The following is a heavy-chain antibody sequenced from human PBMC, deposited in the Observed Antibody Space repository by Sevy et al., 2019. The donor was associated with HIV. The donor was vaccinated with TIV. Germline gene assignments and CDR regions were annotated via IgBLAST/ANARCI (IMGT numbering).Heavy chain of an antibody. CDR1: GGSIRTFY. D-gene: IGHD6-13*01. V-gene: IGHV4-59*01. CDR2: IYYSGST. Sequence: SETLSLTCTVSGGSIRTFYWSWIRQPPWKGLEWIGYIYYSGSTNYNPSLKSRVTISVDTSKNQFSLKLSSVTAADTAVYSCARVPRTRAIAAAALYYFDYWGQGTLVTVSS. CDR3: ARVPRTRAIAAAALYYFDY. J-gene: IGHJ4*02.